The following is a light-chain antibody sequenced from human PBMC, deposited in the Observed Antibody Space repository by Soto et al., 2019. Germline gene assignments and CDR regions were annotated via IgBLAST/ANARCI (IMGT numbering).Light chain of an antibody. Sequence: QSALTQPASVSGSPGQSITISCTGTSSDVGSYNLVSWYQQHPGKAPKLMIYEGSKRPSGFSNRFSGSKSGNTASLTISGLQAEDEADYYCCSYAGRSTFYVFGTGTKLTVL. J-gene: IGLJ1*01. CDR1: SSDVGSYNL. CDR3: CSYAGRSTFYV. V-gene: IGLV2-23*03. CDR2: EGS.